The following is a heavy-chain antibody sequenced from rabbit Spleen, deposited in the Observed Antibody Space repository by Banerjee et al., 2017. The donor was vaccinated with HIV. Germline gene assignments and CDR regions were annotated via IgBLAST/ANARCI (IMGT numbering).Heavy chain of an antibody. V-gene: IGHV1S40*01. CDR3: ARDTSSSFSSYGMDL. CDR2: VDVGSSGFT. J-gene: IGHJ6*01. D-gene: IGHD1-1*01. CDR1: GVSFRFSNY. Sequence: VESGGDLVKPGASLTLTCTASGVSFRFSNYMCWVRQAPGKGLEWIGCVDVGSSGFTYFANWAKGRFTISKTSSTTVTLQMTGLTAADTATYFCARDTSSSFSSYGMDLWGQGTLVTVS.